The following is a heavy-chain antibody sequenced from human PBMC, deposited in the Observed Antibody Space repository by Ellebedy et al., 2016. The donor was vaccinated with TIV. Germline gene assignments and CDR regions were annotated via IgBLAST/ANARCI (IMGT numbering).Heavy chain of an antibody. J-gene: IGHJ4*02. CDR3: VRGRDAYKTGY. CDR1: DDSISSPY. CDR2: ILNDGST. V-gene: IGHV4-59*11. D-gene: IGHD5-24*01. Sequence: MPSETLSLTCTVSDDSISSPYCSWIRQPPGKGLEWIGYILNDGSTRYTPSPKSRVTISVDTSKKLFSLKLNSVTAADTAVYYCVRGRDAYKTGYWGQGTLVSVSS.